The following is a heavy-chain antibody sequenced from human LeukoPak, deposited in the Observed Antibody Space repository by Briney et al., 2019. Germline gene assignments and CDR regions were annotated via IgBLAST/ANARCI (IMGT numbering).Heavy chain of an antibody. Sequence: GGSLRLSCAASGFTFSSYWMSWVRQAPGKGLEWVANIKQDGSEKYYVDSVKGRFTISRDNAKNSLYLQMNSLRAEDTAVYYLGGGRGGGDYWGQGTLVTVSS. V-gene: IGHV3-7*01. CDR2: IKQDGSEK. CDR3: GGGRGGGDY. J-gene: IGHJ4*02. CDR1: GFTFSSYW. D-gene: IGHD3-16*01.